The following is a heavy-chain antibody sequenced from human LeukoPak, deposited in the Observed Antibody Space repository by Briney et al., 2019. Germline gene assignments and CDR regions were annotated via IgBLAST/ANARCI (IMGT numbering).Heavy chain of an antibody. J-gene: IGHJ4*02. CDR3: ARSSVDFDY. V-gene: IGHV3-74*01. Sequence: GGSLRLSCAASGFTFSIHWMHWVRQAPGKGLVWVSRINSDGSSISYADSVKGRFTISRDNAKNSLYLQMNSLRAEDTAVYYCARSSVDFDYWGQGTLVTVSS. CDR1: GFTFSIHW. D-gene: IGHD6-6*01. CDR2: INSDGSSI.